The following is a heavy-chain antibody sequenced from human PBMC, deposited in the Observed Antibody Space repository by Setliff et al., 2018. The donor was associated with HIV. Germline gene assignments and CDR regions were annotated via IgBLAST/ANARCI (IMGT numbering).Heavy chain of an antibody. V-gene: IGHV4-34*01. CDR1: GDSFSGSY. D-gene: IGHD7-27*01. Sequence: SETLSLTCAVYGDSFSGSYWSWIRQSPGTGLEWIGEVNHNGGTNYNPSLKSRVVASVDRSDNQFSLKLISVTAADTAVYYCTRKKTGQFGAFNMWGRGTLVTVSS. J-gene: IGHJ3*02. CDR2: VNHNGGT. CDR3: TRKKTGQFGAFNM.